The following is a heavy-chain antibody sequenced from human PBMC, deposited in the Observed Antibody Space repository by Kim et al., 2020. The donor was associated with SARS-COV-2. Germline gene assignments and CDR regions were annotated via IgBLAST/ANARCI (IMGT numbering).Heavy chain of an antibody. CDR1: GFSFTTYW. CDR3: VKGNSAY. CDR2: TNQDGSDE. J-gene: IGHJ4*02. Sequence: GGSLRLSCAASGFSFTTYWMNWVRQAPGKGLEWVANTNQDGSDEYYLASVKGRFTISRDNAKNSVFLQMNSLRSEDTAVYYCVKGNSAYWGQGTLVTVSS. V-gene: IGHV3-7*01.